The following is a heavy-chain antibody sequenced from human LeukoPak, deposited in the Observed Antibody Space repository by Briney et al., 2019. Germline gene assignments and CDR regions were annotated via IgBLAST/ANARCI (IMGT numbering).Heavy chain of an antibody. D-gene: IGHD3-22*01. CDR3: ARDDNYYDKSGYFYDAFAI. V-gene: IGHV3-7*01. CDR1: GFTFSNYE. CDR2: IRKDESVK. J-gene: IGHJ3*02. Sequence: GGSLRLSCAASGFTFSNYEMNWVRQAPGKGLEWVANIRKDESVKHYVDSVKGRFTISRDNAKNLLYLQMNSLRAEDTAVYFCARDDNYYDKSGYFYDAFAIWGQGTMVTVSS.